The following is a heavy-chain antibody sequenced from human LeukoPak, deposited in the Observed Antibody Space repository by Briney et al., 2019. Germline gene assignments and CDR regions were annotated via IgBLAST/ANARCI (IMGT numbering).Heavy chain of an antibody. V-gene: IGHV3-30*04. Sequence: AGSLRLSCAASGFTLSSSEMNWVRQAPGKGLEWVAVISYDGSNKYYADSVKSRFTISRVNSKNTLYLQMNSLIAEDTAVYYFANSPYGDYCVYWGQGTRVTVSS. CDR1: GFTLSSSE. CDR3: ANSPYGDYCVY. D-gene: IGHD4-17*01. J-gene: IGHJ4*02. CDR2: ISYDGSNK.